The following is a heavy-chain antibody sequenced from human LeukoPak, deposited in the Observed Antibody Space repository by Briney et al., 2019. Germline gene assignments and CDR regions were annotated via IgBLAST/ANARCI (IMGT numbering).Heavy chain of an antibody. CDR3: ARDLESSSGYYVNDI. J-gene: IGHJ3*02. CDR2: INPSGGST. V-gene: IGHV1-46*01. Sequence: ASVKVSCKASGYTFTSYYMHWVRQAPGQGLEWMGIINPSGGSTSYAQKFQGRVTITADESTSTAYMELSSLRSEDTAVYYCARDLESSSGYYVNDIWGQGTMVTVSS. D-gene: IGHD3-22*01. CDR1: GYTFTSYY.